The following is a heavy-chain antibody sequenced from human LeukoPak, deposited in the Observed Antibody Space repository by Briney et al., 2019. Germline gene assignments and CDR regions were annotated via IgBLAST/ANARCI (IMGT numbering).Heavy chain of an antibody. J-gene: IGHJ6*02. CDR2: VSDDGSQK. D-gene: IGHD3-10*02. Sequence: GGSLRLSCAGSGFTFSSYGMHWVRQAPGKGLDWLAVVSDDGSQKYYADSVKGRFTISRDNSESTLYLQMNSLRAEDTALYYCARDLHYYVAMDVRGQGTTVTVSS. V-gene: IGHV3-33*08. CDR3: ARDLHYYVAMDV. CDR1: GFTFSSYG.